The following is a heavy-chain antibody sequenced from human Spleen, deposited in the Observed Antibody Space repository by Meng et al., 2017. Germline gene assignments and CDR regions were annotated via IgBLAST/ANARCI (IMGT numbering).Heavy chain of an antibody. CDR2: INHSGST. CDR3: ARGPTTMAHDFDY. Sequence: QVMVKQWGARGFKPAETLSLTCFVSGGSLSDYSWSWIRQTPGKGLEWIGEINHSGSTNYNPSLESRATISVDTSQNNLSLKLSSVTAADSAVYYCARGPTTMAHDFDYWGQGTLVTVSS. V-gene: IGHV4-34*01. D-gene: IGHD4-11*01. J-gene: IGHJ4*02. CDR1: GGSLSDYS.